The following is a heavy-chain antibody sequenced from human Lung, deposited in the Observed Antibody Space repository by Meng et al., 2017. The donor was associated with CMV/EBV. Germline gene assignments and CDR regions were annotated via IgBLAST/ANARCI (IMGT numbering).Heavy chain of an antibody. V-gene: IGHV3-30*14. CDR1: GFSFNHFA. D-gene: IGHD2/OR15-2a*01. CDR2: VSYDGSQK. J-gene: IGHJ4*02. Sequence: SXAASGFSFNHFAIHWVRQGPGKGQEWVAIVSYDGSQKYYADSVKGRFTISRDNSKNTVYLQMNSLSAEDTATFYCVRSYKNNCHTFDYWGQGTXVTVSS. CDR3: VRSYKNNCHTFDY.